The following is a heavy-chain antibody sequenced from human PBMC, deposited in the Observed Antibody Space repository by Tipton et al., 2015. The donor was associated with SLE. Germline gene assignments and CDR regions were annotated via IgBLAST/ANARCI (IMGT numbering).Heavy chain of an antibody. CDR2: IYHSGST. Sequence: TLSLTCFVSGDYITSDIYYWGWIRQPPGKGLEWIGSIYHSGSTYYNLSLKSRVTISVDTSKNQFSLKLNSVTAADTAVYYCARAAGRDGYTSSWTPFEYWGQGTLVTVSS. CDR3: ARAAGRDGYTSSWTPFEY. CDR1: GDYITSDIYY. V-gene: IGHV4-39*07. D-gene: IGHD6-13*01. J-gene: IGHJ4*02.